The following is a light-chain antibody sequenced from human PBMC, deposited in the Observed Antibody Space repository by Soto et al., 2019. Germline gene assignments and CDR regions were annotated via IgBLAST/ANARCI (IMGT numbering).Light chain of an antibody. Sequence: EIVLTQSPGTLSLSPGERATLSCRASQSVAGSSLAWYQQKPGQAPSLLIFGASTRATGIPDRFSGSDSGTDFTLTISRLEPEDFAVYYCQQYGTSPITFGGGTKVDIK. V-gene: IGKV3-20*01. CDR2: GAS. J-gene: IGKJ4*01. CDR3: QQYGTSPIT. CDR1: QSVAGSS.